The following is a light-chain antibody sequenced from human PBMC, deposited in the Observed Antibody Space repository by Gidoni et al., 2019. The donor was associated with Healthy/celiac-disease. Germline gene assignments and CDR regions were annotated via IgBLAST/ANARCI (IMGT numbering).Light chain of an antibody. V-gene: IGLV1-40*01. Sequence: QSVLTQPPSVSGAPGQRVTISCTGRSSNIGAGYDVHWYQQLPGTAPKLLLYGNSNRPSGVPDRFSGSKSGTSASLAITGPQAEDEADYSCQSYDSSLSGAVFGGGTQLTAL. CDR1: SSNIGAGYD. CDR2: GNS. J-gene: IGLJ7*02. CDR3: QSYDSSLSGAV.